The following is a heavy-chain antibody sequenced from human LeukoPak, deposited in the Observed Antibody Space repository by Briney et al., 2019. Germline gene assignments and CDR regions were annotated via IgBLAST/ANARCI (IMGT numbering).Heavy chain of an antibody. D-gene: IGHD2-2*01. J-gene: IGHJ4*02. CDR2: ISYDGSNK. Sequence: GGSLRLSCAASGFTFSSYGMLWVRQAPAKGLEWVAVISYDGSNKYYADSVKGRFTISRDNSKNTLYLQMNSLRAEDTAVYYCAKDGPSRQPVVPAAVDYWGQGTLVTVCS. CDR1: GFTFSSYG. V-gene: IGHV3-30*18. CDR3: AKDGPSRQPVVPAAVDY.